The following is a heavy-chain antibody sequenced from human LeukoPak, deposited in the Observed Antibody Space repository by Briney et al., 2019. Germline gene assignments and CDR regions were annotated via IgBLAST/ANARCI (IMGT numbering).Heavy chain of an antibody. CDR1: GFTFSSYS. V-gene: IGHV3-21*01. D-gene: IGHD2-8*01. Sequence: GGSLRLSCAASGFTFSSYSMNWVRQAPGKGLEWVSSISSSISYIYYADSVKGRFTISRDNAKNSLYLQMNSLRAEDTAVYYCARDPLYCTNGVCNYYYYYYMDVWGKGTTVTVSS. CDR2: ISSSISYI. CDR3: ARDPLYCTNGVCNYYYYYYMDV. J-gene: IGHJ6*03.